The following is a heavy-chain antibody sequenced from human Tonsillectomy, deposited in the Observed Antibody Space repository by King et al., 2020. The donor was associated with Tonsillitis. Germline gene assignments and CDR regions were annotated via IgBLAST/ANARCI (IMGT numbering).Heavy chain of an antibody. CDR3: ARAGEMASTKHGYFEP. CDR1: GYSFTSYW. J-gene: IGHJ4*02. Sequence: QLVQSGAEVKKPGESLKISCKGSGYSFTSYWIDWVRQMPGKGLEWMGIIYLGDSDTRYSPSFQGQVTILADKSISTAYLQWSSLKASDTAMYYCARAGEMASTKHGYFEPWGQGTLVTVSS. D-gene: IGHD5-24*01. CDR2: IYLGDSDT. V-gene: IGHV5-51*01.